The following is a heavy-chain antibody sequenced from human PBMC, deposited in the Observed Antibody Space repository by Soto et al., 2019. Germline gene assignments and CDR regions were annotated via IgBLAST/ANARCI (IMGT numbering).Heavy chain of an antibody. J-gene: IGHJ4*02. CDR2: IKQDGSEK. V-gene: IGHV3-7*01. D-gene: IGHD6-19*01. CDR1: GFTFSSYW. CDR3: ARDSPLFGAIAVAGTGYDY. Sequence: QPGGSLRLSCAASGFTFSSYWMSWVRQAPGKGLEWVANIKQDGSEKYYVDSVKGRFTISRDNAKNSLYLQMNSLRAEDTAVYYYARDSPLFGAIAVAGTGYDYWGQGTLVTVSS.